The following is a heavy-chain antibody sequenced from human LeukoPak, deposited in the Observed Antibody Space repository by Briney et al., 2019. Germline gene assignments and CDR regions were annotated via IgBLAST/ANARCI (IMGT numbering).Heavy chain of an antibody. V-gene: IGHV4-31*03. D-gene: IGHD4-23*01. CDR1: GGSISSGGYY. J-gene: IGHJ3*02. CDR3: ARDLMGHDYGGHDAFDI. CDR2: IYYSGST. Sequence: SETLSLTCTVSGGSISSGGYYWSWIRQHPGKGLEWIGYIYYSGSTYYNPSLKSRVTISVDTSKNQFSLKLSSVTAADTAVYYCARDLMGHDYGGHDAFDIWGQGTMVTVSS.